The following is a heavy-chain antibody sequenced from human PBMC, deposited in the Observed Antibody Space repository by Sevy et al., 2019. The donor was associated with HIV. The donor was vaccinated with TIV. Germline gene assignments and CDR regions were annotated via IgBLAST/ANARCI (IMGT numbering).Heavy chain of an antibody. CDR1: GFAFYEYS. J-gene: IGHJ4*02. CDR2: LSFGCGKI. D-gene: IGHD2-8*01. Sequence: GGSLRLSCAASGFAFYEYSMSWIRQAPGKGLEWVATLSFGCGKINYPDSVKGRFTISRDNSKNSFYLQMDNLRVEDTALYYCAREGCSRPHDYWGQGTRSPSPQ. V-gene: IGHV3-23*01. CDR3: AREGCSRPHDY.